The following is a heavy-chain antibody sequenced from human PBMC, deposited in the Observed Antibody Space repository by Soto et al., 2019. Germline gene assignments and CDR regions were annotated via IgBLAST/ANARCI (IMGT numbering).Heavy chain of an antibody. J-gene: IGHJ4*02. D-gene: IGHD2-2*01. CDR1: GGTFSSYT. CDR2: IIPILGIA. V-gene: IGHV1-69*02. CDR3: ARVGGYCSSTSCSYYFDY. Sequence: QVQLVQSGAEVKKPGSSVKVSCKAYGGTFSSYTISWVRQAPGQGLEWMGRIIPILGIANYAQKFQGRVTITADKSTSTAYMELSSLRSEDTAVYYGARVGGYCSSTSCSYYFDYWGQGTLVTVSS.